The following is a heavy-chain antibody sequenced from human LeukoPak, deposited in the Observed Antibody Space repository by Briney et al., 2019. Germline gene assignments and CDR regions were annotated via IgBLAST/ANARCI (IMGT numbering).Heavy chain of an antibody. D-gene: IGHD5-18*01. CDR1: GASISSSNYY. V-gene: IGHV4-39*07. CDR2: IYYTGST. J-gene: IGHJ2*01. CDR3: ARGSWIQLWYDWYFDL. Sequence: SETLSLTGTVSGASISSSNYYWGWIRQPPGKGLEWIGTIYYTGSTYYNPSLKSRLTISVDTSKNQFSLKLSSVTAADTAVYYCARGSWIQLWYDWYFDLWGRGTLVTVSS.